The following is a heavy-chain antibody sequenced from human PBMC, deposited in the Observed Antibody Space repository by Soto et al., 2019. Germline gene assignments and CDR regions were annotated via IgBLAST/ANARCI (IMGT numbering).Heavy chain of an antibody. D-gene: IGHD2-15*01. J-gene: IGHJ6*02. CDR1: GGTFISYA. Sequence: GXSVKVSCKASGGTFISYAIIWVRQAPGQGLEWMGGIIPIFGTANYAQKFQGRVTITADESTSTAYMELSSLRSEDTAVYYCARSIVVVVADTHYYYYYYGMDVWGQGTTVTVPS. V-gene: IGHV1-69*13. CDR3: ARSIVVVVADTHYYYYYYGMDV. CDR2: IIPIFGTA.